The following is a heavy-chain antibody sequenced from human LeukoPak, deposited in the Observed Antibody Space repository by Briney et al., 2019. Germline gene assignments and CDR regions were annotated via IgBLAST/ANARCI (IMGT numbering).Heavy chain of an antibody. CDR3: ARGEQWLIRGSFDY. J-gene: IGHJ4*02. CDR2: ISCEGSNK. CDR1: GFTFSSYA. Sequence: GRSLRLSCTASGFTFSSYAMHWVRQAPGKGLEWVAFISCEGSNKYYADSVKGRFTISRDNSKNTLYLQMNSLRTEDTAVYYCARGEQWLIRGSFDYWGQGTLVTVSS. D-gene: IGHD6-19*01. V-gene: IGHV3-30-3*01.